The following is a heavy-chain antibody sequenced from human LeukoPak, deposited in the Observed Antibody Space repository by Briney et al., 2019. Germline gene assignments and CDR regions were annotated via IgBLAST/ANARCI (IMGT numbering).Heavy chain of an antibody. CDR2: INPSGST. Sequence: SETLSLTCAVYGGSFSGYYWSWIRQPPGKGLEWIGEINPSGSTNYNPSLKSRVTISVDTSKNQFSLKLSSVTAADTAVYYCARGLRITGTDYWGQGTLVTVSS. CDR1: GGSFSGYY. V-gene: IGHV4-34*01. CDR3: ARGLRITGTDY. J-gene: IGHJ4*02. D-gene: IGHD1-20*01.